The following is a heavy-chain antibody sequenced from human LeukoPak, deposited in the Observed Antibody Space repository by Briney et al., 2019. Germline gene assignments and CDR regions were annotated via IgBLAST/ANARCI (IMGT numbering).Heavy chain of an antibody. CDR3: ARDPQVYGDFDNWFDP. V-gene: IGHV1-18*01. Sequence: ASVKVSCKASGYTFITYGISWVRQAPGQGLEWMGWFNTYNDNTNYAQKLQGRVTMTTDTSTSTAYMELRSLRSDDTAVYYCARDPQVYGDFDNWFDPWGQGTLVTVSS. CDR2: FNTYNDNT. CDR1: GYTFITYG. J-gene: IGHJ5*02. D-gene: IGHD4-17*01.